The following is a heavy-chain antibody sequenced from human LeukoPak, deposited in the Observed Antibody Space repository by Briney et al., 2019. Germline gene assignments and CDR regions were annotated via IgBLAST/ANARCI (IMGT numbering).Heavy chain of an antibody. CDR2: IYYSGST. J-gene: IGHJ4*02. D-gene: IGHD2-2*01. CDR1: GGSISTTLHY. Sequence: SETLSLTCAVSGGSISTTLHYWGWIRQPPGKGVEWIGSIYYSGSTYYNPSLKSRVTISVDTSKNQFSLKLSSVTAADTAVYYCASGGSSTSCPDYWGQGTLVTVSS. V-gene: IGHV4-39*01. CDR3: ASGGSSTSCPDY.